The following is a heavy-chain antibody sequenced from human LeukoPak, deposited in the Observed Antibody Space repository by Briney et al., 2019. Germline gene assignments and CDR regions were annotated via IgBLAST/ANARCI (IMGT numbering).Heavy chain of an antibody. CDR1: GFTFDDYA. D-gene: IGHD3-3*01. V-gene: IGHV3-9*01. CDR2: ISWNSGSI. J-gene: IGHJ4*02. CDR3: ARVGTIFGVVIGFDY. Sequence: GGSLRLSCAASGFTFDDYAMHWVRQAPGKGLEWVSGISWNSGSIGYADSVKGRFTISRDNAKNSLYLQMNSLRAEDTAVYYCARVGTIFGVVIGFDYWGQGTLVTVSS.